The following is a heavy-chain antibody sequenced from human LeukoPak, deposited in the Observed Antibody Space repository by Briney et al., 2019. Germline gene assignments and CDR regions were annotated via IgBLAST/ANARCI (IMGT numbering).Heavy chain of an antibody. CDR1: GFTFSSYS. D-gene: IGHD6-13*01. CDR2: ISSSSSYI. J-gene: IGHJ4*02. Sequence: GGSLRLSCAASGFTFSSYSMNWVRQAPGKGLEWVSSISSSSSYIYYADSVKGRFTISRDNAKNSLYLQMNSLRAEDTAVYYCASIGLVAAANIDYWGQGTLVTVSS. CDR3: ASIGLVAAANIDY. V-gene: IGHV3-21*01.